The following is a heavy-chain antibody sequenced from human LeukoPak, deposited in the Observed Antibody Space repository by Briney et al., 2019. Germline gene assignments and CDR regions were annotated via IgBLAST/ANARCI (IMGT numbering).Heavy chain of an antibody. D-gene: IGHD2-15*01. J-gene: IGHJ4*02. CDR3: AKDRGYCSGDSCYYFDY. V-gene: IGHV3-30*18. CDR2: ISYDGSNK. CDR1: GFTFSSYG. Sequence: PGRSLRLSCAASGFTFSSYGMHWVRQAPGKGLEWVAVISYDGSNKYYADSVKGRFTISRDNSKNTLYLQMNSLRAEDTAVYYCAKDRGYCSGDSCYYFDYWGQGTLVTVPS.